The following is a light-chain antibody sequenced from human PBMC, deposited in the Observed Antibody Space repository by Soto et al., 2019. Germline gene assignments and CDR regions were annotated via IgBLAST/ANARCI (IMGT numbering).Light chain of an antibody. Sequence: QSVLTQPASVSGSLGQSITISCTGTSSDVGHYKYVSWFQQYPGKAPKLLIYGDTLRPSGISNRFSGSKSGDAASLTISGLQAEDEADYYCCSFEDSLTWVFGGGTKLTVL. V-gene: IGLV2-23*01. CDR2: GDT. CDR1: SSDVGHYKY. CDR3: CSFEDSLTWV. J-gene: IGLJ3*02.